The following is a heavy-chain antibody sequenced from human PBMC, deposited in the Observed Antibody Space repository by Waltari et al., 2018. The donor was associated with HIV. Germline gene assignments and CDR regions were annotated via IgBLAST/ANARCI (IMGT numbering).Heavy chain of an antibody. Sequence: EVQLEESGGASVQPGGSLRLSCAASGFSIRRYWMHWVRQTPGKGLVWVSRRNEDGNRIAYAGSVRGRFTISRDSAKNTLFLQMNSLRDEDTAMYYCIRDMFGEYDYWGQGALVTVSS. CDR1: GFSIRRYW. D-gene: IGHD3-10*02. J-gene: IGHJ4*02. CDR2: RNEDGNRI. CDR3: IRDMFGEYDY. V-gene: IGHV3-74*01.